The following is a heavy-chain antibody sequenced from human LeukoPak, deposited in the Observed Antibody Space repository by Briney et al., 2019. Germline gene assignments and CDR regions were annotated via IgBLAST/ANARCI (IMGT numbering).Heavy chain of an antibody. CDR1: GFTFSSYS. Sequence: PGGSLRLSCAASGFTFSSYSMNWVRQAPGKGLEWVSSISSSSSYIYYADSVKGRFTISRDKAKNSLYLQMNSLRAEDTAVYYCARGMRGDWFDPWGQGTLVTVSS. CDR2: ISSSSSYI. V-gene: IGHV3-21*01. J-gene: IGHJ5*02. D-gene: IGHD3-16*01. CDR3: ARGMRGDWFDP.